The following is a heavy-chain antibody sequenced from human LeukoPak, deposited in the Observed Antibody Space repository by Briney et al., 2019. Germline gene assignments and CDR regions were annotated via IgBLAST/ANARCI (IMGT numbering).Heavy chain of an antibody. CDR1: GGSFSGYY. J-gene: IGHJ6*02. D-gene: IGHD6-13*01. Sequence: PSETLSLTCAVYGGSFSGYYWSWIRQPPGKGLEWIGEINHSGSTNYNPPLKSRVTISVDTSKNQFSLKLSSVTAADTAVYYCARADSSSLSYGMDVWGQGTTVTVSS. V-gene: IGHV4-34*01. CDR2: INHSGST. CDR3: ARADSSSLSYGMDV.